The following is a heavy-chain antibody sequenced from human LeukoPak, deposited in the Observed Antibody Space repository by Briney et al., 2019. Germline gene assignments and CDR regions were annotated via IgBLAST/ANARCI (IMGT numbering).Heavy chain of an antibody. V-gene: IGHV4-59*01. CDR1: GGSISSYY. CDR3: ARDRRWEYYDLAFDP. D-gene: IGHD3-3*01. Sequence: SETLSLTCTVSGGSISSYYWSWIRQPLGKGLEWIGYIYYSGSTNYNPSLKSRVTISVDTSKNQFSLKLSSVTAADTAVYYCARDRRWEYYDLAFDPWGQGTLVTVSS. CDR2: IYYSGST. J-gene: IGHJ5*02.